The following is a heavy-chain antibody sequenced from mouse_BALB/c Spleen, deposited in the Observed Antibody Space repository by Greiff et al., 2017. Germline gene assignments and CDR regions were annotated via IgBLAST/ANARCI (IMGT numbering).Heavy chain of an antibody. J-gene: IGHJ2*01. Sequence: EVHLVESGGGLVKPGGSLKLSCAASGFTFSSYAMSWVRQSPEKRLEWVAEISSGGSYTYYPDTVTGRFTISRDNAKNTLYLEMSSLRSEDTAMYYCARAYDGYYGGYFDYWGQGTTLTVSS. CDR2: ISSGGSYT. V-gene: IGHV5-9-4*01. CDR3: ARAYDGYYGGYFDY. CDR1: GFTFSSYA. D-gene: IGHD2-3*01.